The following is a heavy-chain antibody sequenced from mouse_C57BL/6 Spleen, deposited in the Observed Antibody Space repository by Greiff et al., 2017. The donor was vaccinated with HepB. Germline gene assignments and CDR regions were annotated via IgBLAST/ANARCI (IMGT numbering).Heavy chain of an antibody. D-gene: IGHD1-1*01. CDR3: TRENYGSRFAY. Sequence: EVKLVESGEGLVKPGGSLKLSCAASGFTFSSYAMSWVRQTPEKRLEWVAYLSSGGDYIYYADTVKGRFTISRGNARNTLYLPMSSLKSEDTAMYYCTRENYGSRFAYWGQGTLVTVSA. CDR2: LSSGGDYI. V-gene: IGHV5-9-1*02. CDR1: GFTFSSYA. J-gene: IGHJ3*01.